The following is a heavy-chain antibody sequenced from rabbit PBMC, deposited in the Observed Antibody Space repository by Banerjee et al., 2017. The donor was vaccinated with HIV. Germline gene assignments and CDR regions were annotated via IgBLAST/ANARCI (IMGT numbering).Heavy chain of an antibody. CDR2: IGGGSSGST. V-gene: IGHV1S45*01. CDR3: ARDGDAGAGDWDL. Sequence: LEESGGGLVQPEGSLTLTCTASGFSFSSSYWICWVRQAPGKGLEWIACIGGGSSGSTYSASWAKGRFTISKASSTTVTLQMTSLTAADTAAYFCARDGDAGAGDWDLWGPGTLVT. J-gene: IGHJ4*01. D-gene: IGHD2-1*01. CDR1: GFSFSSSYW.